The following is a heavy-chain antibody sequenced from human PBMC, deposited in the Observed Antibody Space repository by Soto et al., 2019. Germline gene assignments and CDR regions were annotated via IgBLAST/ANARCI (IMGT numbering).Heavy chain of an antibody. CDR3: ATSFRYFDN. J-gene: IGHJ4*02. V-gene: IGHV3-23*01. CDR2: ISGRGTNT. Sequence: GGSLRLSCAASGSISTTTPLSWVRQAPGKGLEWVSTISGRGTNTYCADSVKGRFIISRDNLKNTVNLQMNGLGVEDTAIYYCATSFRYFDNWGQGTRVTVSS. CDR1: GSISTTTP.